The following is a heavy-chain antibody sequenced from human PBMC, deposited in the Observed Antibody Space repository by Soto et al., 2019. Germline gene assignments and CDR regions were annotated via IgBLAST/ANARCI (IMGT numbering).Heavy chain of an antibody. CDR3: ARGGSYCSSTSCYVWPFDY. CDR2: ISAYNGNT. J-gene: IGHJ4*02. CDR1: GYTFTSYG. D-gene: IGHD2-2*01. Sequence: QVQLVQSGAEVKKPGASVKVSCKASGYTFTSYGISWVRQAPGQGLEWMGWISAYNGNTSYAQKLQGRVTMTTDTSTSTAYMELRSLRSDDTAVYYCARGGSYCSSTSCYVWPFDYWGQGTLVTVSS. V-gene: IGHV1-18*01.